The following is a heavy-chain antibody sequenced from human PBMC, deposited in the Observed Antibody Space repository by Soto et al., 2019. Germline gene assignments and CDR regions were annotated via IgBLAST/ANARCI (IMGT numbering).Heavy chain of an antibody. V-gene: IGHV4-34*01. J-gene: IGHJ4*02. CDR2: INHSGST. CDR1: GGSFSGYY. CDR3: ARGHFEGGRYYRN. D-gene: IGHD6-19*01. Sequence: SETLSLTCAVYGGSFSGYYWSWIRQPPGKGLEWIGEINHSGSTNYNPSLKSRVTISVDTSKNQFSLKLSSVSAADTAVYYCARGHFEGGRYYRNWGQGTLVTVSS.